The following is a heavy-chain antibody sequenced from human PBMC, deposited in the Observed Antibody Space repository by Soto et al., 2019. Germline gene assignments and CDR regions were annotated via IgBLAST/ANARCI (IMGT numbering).Heavy chain of an antibody. D-gene: IGHD7-27*01. V-gene: IGHV1-8*01. J-gene: IGHJ5*01. CDR1: GYPFTNYD. Sequence: ASVKVSCKTSGYPFTNYDIHWVRQTAGQGLEWMGWMSPKTANTGYAQKFQGRVTMTRSTSISTAYMELSSLTSEDTAVYYCTGGPPNWGFDSWGQGTPVTVSS. CDR2: MSPKTANT. CDR3: TGGPPNWGFDS.